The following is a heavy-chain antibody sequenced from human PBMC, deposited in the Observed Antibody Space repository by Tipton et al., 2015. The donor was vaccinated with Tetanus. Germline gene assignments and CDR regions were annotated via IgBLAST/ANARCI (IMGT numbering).Heavy chain of an antibody. CDR3: ARVQEQRIYYYGMDV. J-gene: IGHJ6*02. V-gene: IGHV1-18*01. CDR1: GYNFVNFG. CDR2: ISAYNGKT. D-gene: IGHD6-25*01. Sequence: QVQLVQSGAEVKEPGASVKVSCKASGYNFVNFGISWMRQAPGQGLEWMGWISAYNGKTKYAQRLQGRVTMTTDRSASTAYMDLRRLRSDDTAVYYCARVQEQRIYYYGMDVWGQGTTVTVSS.